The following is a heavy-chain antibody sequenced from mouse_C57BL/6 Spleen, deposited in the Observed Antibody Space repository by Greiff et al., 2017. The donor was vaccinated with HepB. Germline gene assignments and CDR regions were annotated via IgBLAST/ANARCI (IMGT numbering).Heavy chain of an antibody. CDR1: GYTFTSYW. V-gene: IGHV1-53*01. CDR2: INPSNGGT. D-gene: IGHD2-4*01. Sequence: VQLQQSGTELVKPGASVKLSCKASGYTFTSYWMHWVKQRPGQGLEWIGNINPSNGGTNYNEKFKSKATLTVDKSSSTAYMQLSSLTSEDSAVYYCARNDDYDEGAMDYWGQGTSVTVSS. CDR3: ARNDDYDEGAMDY. J-gene: IGHJ4*01.